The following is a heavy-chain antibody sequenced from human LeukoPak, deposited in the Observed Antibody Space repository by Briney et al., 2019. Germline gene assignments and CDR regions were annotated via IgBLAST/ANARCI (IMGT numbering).Heavy chain of an antibody. J-gene: IGHJ4*02. D-gene: IGHD3-22*01. V-gene: IGHV3-11*01. Sequence: GGSLRLSCAASGFTFNNYYMSWIRQAPGKGLEWISYISSTVSTTYYADSVKGRFTISRDNAKNSLYLQMNSLRAEDTAVYYCAREGGYYHLDYLGQGTLVTVSS. CDR1: GFTFNNYY. CDR3: AREGGYYHLDY. CDR2: ISSTVSTT.